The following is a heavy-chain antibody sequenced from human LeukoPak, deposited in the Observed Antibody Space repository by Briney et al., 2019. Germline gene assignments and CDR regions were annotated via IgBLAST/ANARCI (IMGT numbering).Heavy chain of an antibody. CDR2: IRYDGSNK. CDR1: GFTFSSYG. Sequence: SGGSLRLSCAASGFTFSSYGMHWVRQAPGKGLEWVAFIRYDGSNKYYADSVKGRFTISRDNSKNTLYLQMNSLRAEDTAVYYCAKGIVLAVYFDYWGQGTLVTVSS. V-gene: IGHV3-30*02. J-gene: IGHJ4*02. D-gene: IGHD3-22*01. CDR3: AKGIVLAVYFDY.